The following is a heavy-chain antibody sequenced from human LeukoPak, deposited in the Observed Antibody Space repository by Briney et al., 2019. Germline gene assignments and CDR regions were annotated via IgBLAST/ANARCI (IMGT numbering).Heavy chain of an antibody. D-gene: IGHD2-2*01. V-gene: IGHV1-18*01. Sequence: ASVKVSCKASGYTFTSYGISWVRQAPGQGLEWMGWISAYNGNTNYAQKLRGRVTMTTDTSTSTAYMELRSLRSDDTAVYYCASGYYSSTSKLYYYGMDVWGQGTTVTVSS. CDR3: ASGYYSSTSKLYYYGMDV. CDR1: GYTFTSYG. J-gene: IGHJ6*02. CDR2: ISAYNGNT.